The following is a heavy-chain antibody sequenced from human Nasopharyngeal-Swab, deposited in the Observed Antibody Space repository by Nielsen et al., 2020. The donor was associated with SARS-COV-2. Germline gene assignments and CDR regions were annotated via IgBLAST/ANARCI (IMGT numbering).Heavy chain of an antibody. J-gene: IGHJ4*02. D-gene: IGHD1-26*01. V-gene: IGHV3-30-3*01. CDR1: GFTFSSYA. Sequence: GGSLRLSCAASGFTFSSYAMHWVRQAPGKGLEWVAVISYDGSNKYYADSVKGRFTISRDNSKNTLYLQMNSQRAEDTAVYYCARDESGSSSFDYWGQGTLVTVSS. CDR2: ISYDGSNK. CDR3: ARDESGSSSFDY.